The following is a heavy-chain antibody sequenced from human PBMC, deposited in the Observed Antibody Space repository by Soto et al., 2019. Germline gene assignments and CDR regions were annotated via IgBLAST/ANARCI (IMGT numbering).Heavy chain of an antibody. CDR3: ARDLGGWNKSRFRGMDV. V-gene: IGHV1-69*13. Sequence: GASVKVSCKASGGSFSSYASXWVRQATGQGLEWMGGIIPIFGTANYAQKFQGGVTITADESTSTAYMELSSLRSEDTAVYYCARDLGGWNKSRFRGMDVWGQGTTVTVSS. CDR1: GGSFSSYA. J-gene: IGHJ6*02. D-gene: IGHD6-19*01. CDR2: IIPIFGTA.